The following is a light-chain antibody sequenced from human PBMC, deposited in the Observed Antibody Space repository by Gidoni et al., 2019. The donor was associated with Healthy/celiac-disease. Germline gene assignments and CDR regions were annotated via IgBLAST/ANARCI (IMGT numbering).Light chain of an antibody. Sequence: QSALTQPASVSGSPGQSITISCTGTSSDVGGYKYVSWYQQHPGKAPKLMIYEVSNRPSGISNRFSGSKSGNTASLTISGLQAEDEADYYCSSYTSSSTWVFGGGTKLT. CDR1: SSDVGGYKY. J-gene: IGLJ3*02. V-gene: IGLV2-14*01. CDR3: SSYTSSSTWV. CDR2: EVS.